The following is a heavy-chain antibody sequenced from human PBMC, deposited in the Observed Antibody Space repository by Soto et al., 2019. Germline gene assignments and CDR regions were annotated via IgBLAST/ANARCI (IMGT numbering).Heavy chain of an antibody. J-gene: IGHJ4*02. CDR3: AKDEEGSGWYFDY. D-gene: IGHD6-19*01. Sequence: QVQLVESGGGVVQPGRSLRLSCAASGFTFSFSAMHWVRHAPGKGLEWVAVISDDGSNKYYADSVKGRFTISRDNSKNTLSLQMHSLRSEDTAVYYCAKDEEGSGWYFDYCGQGTLVTVSS. V-gene: IGHV3-30*18. CDR2: ISDDGSNK. CDR1: GFTFSFSA.